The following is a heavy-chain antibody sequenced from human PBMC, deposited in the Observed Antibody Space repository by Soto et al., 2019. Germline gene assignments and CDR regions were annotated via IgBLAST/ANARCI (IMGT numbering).Heavy chain of an antibody. CDR3: EKGCGERCMLCSFDH. CDR2: ISGSGSST. Sequence: GGSLRLSCAASGFTFSSYAMSWVRQAPGKGLEWVSAISGSGSSTYYADSVKGRFTISRDNSKNTLYLQMNSLRAEDTAVYYCEKGCGERCMLCSFDHWGQGTLVTVSS. CDR1: GFTFSSYA. J-gene: IGHJ1*01. D-gene: IGHD2-8*01. V-gene: IGHV3-23*01.